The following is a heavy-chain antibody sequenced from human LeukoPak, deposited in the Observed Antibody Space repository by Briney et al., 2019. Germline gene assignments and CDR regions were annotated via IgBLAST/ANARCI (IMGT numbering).Heavy chain of an antibody. J-gene: IGHJ4*02. D-gene: IGHD3-10*01. V-gene: IGHV1-69*05. CDR1: GGTFSSYA. CDR3: AREAWFGELSYFDY. CDR2: IIPILGTA. Sequence: SVKVSCKASGGTFSSYAISWGRQAPGQGLEWMGGIIPILGTANYAQKFKGRVTITTDESTSTAYMELSSLRSEDTAVYYCAREAWFGELSYFDYWGQGTLVTVSS.